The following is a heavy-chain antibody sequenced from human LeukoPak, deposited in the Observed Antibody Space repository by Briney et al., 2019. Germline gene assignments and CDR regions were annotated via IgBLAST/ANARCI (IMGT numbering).Heavy chain of an antibody. J-gene: IGHJ6*02. D-gene: IGHD4-23*01. CDR2: INPSGGST. CDR1: GYTFTSYY. V-gene: IGHV1-46*01. CDR3: ARDLGDTVVTPRGYGMDV. Sequence: ASVKVSCKASGYTFTSYYMHWVRQAPGQGLEWMGIINPSGGSTSYAQKFQGRVTMTRDTSTSTVYMELSSLRSEDTAVYYCARDLGDTVVTPRGYGMDVWGQGTTVTVSS.